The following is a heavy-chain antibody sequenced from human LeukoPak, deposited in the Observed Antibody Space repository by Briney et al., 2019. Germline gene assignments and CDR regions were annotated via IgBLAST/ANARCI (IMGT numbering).Heavy chain of an antibody. CDR2: INHSGST. D-gene: IGHD3-22*01. J-gene: IGHJ4*02. CDR3: ARGHDSSTGLPL. Sequence: PSETLSLTCAVYGGSFSGYYWSWIRQPPGKGLEWTGEINHSGSTNYNPSLKSRVTISVDTSKNQFSLKLSSVTAADTAVYYCARGHDSSTGLPLWGQGTLVTVSS. CDR1: GGSFSGYY. V-gene: IGHV4-34*01.